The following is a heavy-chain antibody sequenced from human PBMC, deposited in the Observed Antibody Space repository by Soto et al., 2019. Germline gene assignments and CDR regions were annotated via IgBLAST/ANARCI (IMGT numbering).Heavy chain of an antibody. Sequence: QVQLQESGPGLVKPSQTLSLTCTVSGGSLNSGDYYWSWIRQPPGKVLEWIGYIYYSGSTYYNPSLKSRITISVDTSMNHVSLKLSPVTAADTAVYCCASGEYVFLDYWGLGTLVTVSS. D-gene: IGHD4-17*01. J-gene: IGHJ4*01. CDR1: GGSLNSGDYY. CDR2: IYYSGST. V-gene: IGHV4-30-4*01. CDR3: ASGEYVFLDY.